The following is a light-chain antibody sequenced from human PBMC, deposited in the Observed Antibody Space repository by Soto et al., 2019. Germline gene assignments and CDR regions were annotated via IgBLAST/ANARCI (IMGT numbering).Light chain of an antibody. CDR3: QQHSDWPLT. V-gene: IGKV3-11*01. Sequence: EIVLIQSPATLSLSPGERATLSCSASQSVSSTLAWYQQNPGQAPRLLIFDASKRATGIPVRFSGSGSGTDCTLTISSLEPEDFTVYYCQQHSDWPLTFGGGTRVEIK. CDR1: QSVSST. CDR2: DAS. J-gene: IGKJ4*01.